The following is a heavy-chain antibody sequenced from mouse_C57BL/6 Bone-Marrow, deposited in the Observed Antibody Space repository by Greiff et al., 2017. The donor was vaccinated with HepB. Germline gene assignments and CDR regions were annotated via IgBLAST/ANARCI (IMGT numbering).Heavy chain of an antibody. CDR2: ISSGGSYT. CDR3: ARFTGTSYAMDY. D-gene: IGHD4-1*01. V-gene: IGHV5-6*01. Sequence: EVQGVESGGDLVKPGGSLKLSCAASGFTFSSYGMSWVRQTPDKRLEWVATISSGGSYTYYPDSVKGRFPISRDNAKNTRYLQMSSLTSEDTAMYYCARFTGTSYAMDYWGQGTSVTVSS. CDR1: GFTFSSYG. J-gene: IGHJ4*01.